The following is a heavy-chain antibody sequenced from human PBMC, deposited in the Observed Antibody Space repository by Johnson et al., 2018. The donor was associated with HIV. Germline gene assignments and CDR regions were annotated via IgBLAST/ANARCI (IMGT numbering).Heavy chain of an antibody. CDR3: ARYYDSSGYLMVDAFEI. D-gene: IGHD3-22*01. Sequence: VQLVESGGGLVQPGGSLRLSCAASGFTVSSNYMSWVRQAPGKGLEWVSVIYSGGSSYYADSVKGRFTISRDNSKNTLYLQMNSLRAEDTAVYYCARYYDSSGYLMVDAFEIWGQGTMVTVSS. CDR1: GFTVSSNY. V-gene: IGHV3-66*01. J-gene: IGHJ3*02. CDR2: IYSGGSS.